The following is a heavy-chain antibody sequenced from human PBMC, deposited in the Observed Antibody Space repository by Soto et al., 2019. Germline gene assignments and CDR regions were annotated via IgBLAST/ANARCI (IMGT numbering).Heavy chain of an antibody. CDR3: ARGRSTSGSTVSPKLIRRYFFDY. CDR1: GASFSGYY. Sequence: QVQLQQWGAGLLRPSETLSLTCAVSGASFSGYYWSWIRQPPGKGLEWIGEINHSGSTKYNPSLKSRVTISVDTSKNELSLKLPSVAAADTAVYFCARGRSTSGSTVSPKLIRRYFFDYWGQGTLVTVSS. J-gene: IGHJ4*02. CDR2: INHSGST. V-gene: IGHV4-34*01. D-gene: IGHD4-17*01.